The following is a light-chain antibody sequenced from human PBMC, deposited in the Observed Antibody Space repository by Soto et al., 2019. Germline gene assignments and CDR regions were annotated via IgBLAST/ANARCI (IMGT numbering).Light chain of an antibody. J-gene: IGLJ3*02. CDR3: QSADSSDTYWV. Sequence: SYELTQPPSVSVSPGQTARITCSGDALPKQYAFWYQQKAGQAPVVVIYKDSERPSGIPERFSGSSSGTTVTLTISGVQAEDEAEYYCQSADSSDTYWVFGGGTKLTVL. CDR1: ALPKQY. CDR2: KDS. V-gene: IGLV3-25*02.